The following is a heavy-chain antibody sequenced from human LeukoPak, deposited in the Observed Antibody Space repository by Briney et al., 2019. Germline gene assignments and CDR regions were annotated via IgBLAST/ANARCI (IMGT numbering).Heavy chain of an antibody. CDR1: GYTFSNYY. CDR2: IGGST. D-gene: IGHD2-15*01. CDR3: ARDCSGGSCQDY. J-gene: IGHJ4*02. V-gene: IGHV1-46*01. Sequence: ASVKVSCKASGYTFSNYYIHWVRQAPGQGLEWMGIIGGSTNYAQKFQGRVTMTRDTSTSTVYMELSRLRSDDTAVYYCARDCSGGSCQDYWGQGTLVTVSS.